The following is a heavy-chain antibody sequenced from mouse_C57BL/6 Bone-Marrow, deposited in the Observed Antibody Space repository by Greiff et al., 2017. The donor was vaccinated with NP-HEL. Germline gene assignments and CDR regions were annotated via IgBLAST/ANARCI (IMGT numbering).Heavy chain of an antibody. D-gene: IGHD3-2*01. CDR2: INPNNGGT. V-gene: IGHV1-18*01. CDR1: GYTFTDYN. CDR3: ARRETARGLHPWFAY. J-gene: IGHJ3*01. Sequence: EVQLQQSGPELVKPGASVKIPCKASGYTFTDYNMDWVKQSHGKSLEWIGDINPNNGGTIYNQKFKGKATLTVDKSSSTAYMELRSLTSEDTAVYYGARRETARGLHPWFAYWGQGTLVTVSA.